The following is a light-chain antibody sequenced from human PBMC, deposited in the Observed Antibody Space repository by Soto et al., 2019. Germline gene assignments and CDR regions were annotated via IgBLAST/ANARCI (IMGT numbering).Light chain of an antibody. CDR1: QAISYS. V-gene: IGKV1-27*01. CDR3: QEYNSASRT. CDR2: AAS. J-gene: IGKJ1*01. Sequence: DIQMTQSPSSLSAPIGDRVTITCRASQAISYSLAWHQQKPGKAPKLLIYAASTLQSGVPSRFSGSGSGTDFTLTISSLQPEDVATYYCQEYNSASRTFGQGTKVEIK.